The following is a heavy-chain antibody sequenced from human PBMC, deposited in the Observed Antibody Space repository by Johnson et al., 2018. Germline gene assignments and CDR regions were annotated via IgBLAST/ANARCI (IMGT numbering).Heavy chain of an antibody. D-gene: IGHD2-15*01. CDR2: IYSGGST. J-gene: IGHJ6*01. Sequence: VQLVESGGGVVQPGGSPRLSCAASGFTVSSNYMSWVRQAPGKGLEWVSVIYSGGSTYYADSVKGRFTISRDNSKTTLYLQMNSLSGEDTAVYYCAREPPPWSTGPYGMDVWGQGTRVTVSS. V-gene: IGHV3-66*01. CDR3: AREPPPWSTGPYGMDV. CDR1: GFTVSSNY.